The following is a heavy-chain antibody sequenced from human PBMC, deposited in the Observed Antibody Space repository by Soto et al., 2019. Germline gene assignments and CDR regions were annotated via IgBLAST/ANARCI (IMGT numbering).Heavy chain of an antibody. V-gene: IGHV3-30*03. J-gene: IGHJ4*02. D-gene: IGHD5-18*01. CDR2: ISYDGSNK. CDR1: GFTFSSYG. Sequence: GGPLRPSCAASGFTFSSYGMHWVRQAPGKGLEWLAVISYDGSNKYYADSVKGRFTISRDNSKNTLYLQMNSLRAEDRAVYYCAQFGVERGYSCDLGYFDYWGQGTLVTVSS. CDR3: AQFGVERGYSCDLGYFDY.